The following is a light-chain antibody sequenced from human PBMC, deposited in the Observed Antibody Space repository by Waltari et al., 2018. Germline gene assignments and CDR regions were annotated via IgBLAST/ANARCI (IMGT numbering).Light chain of an antibody. J-gene: IGKJ4*01. CDR1: QSVSNN. V-gene: IGKV3-15*01. CDR3: QQYNSWPLT. CDR2: GAS. Sequence: IALTQSPATLSVYPGERATLSCRASQSVSNNLAWFQHKPGHAPRLLIYGASTRAAGIPARFSGSGSGADFTLTISSLQSEDFALYYCQQYNSWPLTFGGGTKVEIK.